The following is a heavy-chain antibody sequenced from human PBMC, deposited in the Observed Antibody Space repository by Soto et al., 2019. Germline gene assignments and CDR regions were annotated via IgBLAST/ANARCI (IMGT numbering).Heavy chain of an antibody. CDR1: ENTFTGYY. CDR3: AWAGRTPIFNH. D-gene: IGHD3-3*01. Sequence: GASVKVSCKASENTFTGYYLHWVRQAPGQGLEWMGWISPYSGDTDSAQKFQGRVTLTRDTSTRTVYMELSRLTSDDTAVYYFAWAGRTPIFNHWGQGALVTVAS. V-gene: IGHV1-2*02. J-gene: IGHJ4*02. CDR2: ISPYSGDT.